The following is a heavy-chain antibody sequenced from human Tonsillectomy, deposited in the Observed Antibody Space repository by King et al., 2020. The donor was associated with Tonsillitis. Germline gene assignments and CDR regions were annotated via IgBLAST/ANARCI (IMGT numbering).Heavy chain of an antibody. V-gene: IGHV4-31*03. CDR1: GGSISSGXYY. CDR3: ARAXGWNXXXDX. CDR2: IYHGGST. Sequence: QLQESGPGLVKPSQTLSLTCTVSGGSISSGXYYWSWIRQRPGKGLEWIGYIYHGGSTYYNPSLESRVTISVDTSKNQFSLKLSSVTTADTAVYYCARAXGWNXXXDXXXQGTLXTVSX. J-gene: IGHJ4*02. D-gene: IGHD1-1*01.